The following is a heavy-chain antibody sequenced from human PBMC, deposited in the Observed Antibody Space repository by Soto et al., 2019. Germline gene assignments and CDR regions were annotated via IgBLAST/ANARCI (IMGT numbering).Heavy chain of an antibody. Sequence: PGGSLRLSCSASGFSFNMYGVHWVRQTPGKGLQYVSAISSSGDSTYYADSVKGRFTISRDNSKNTLYLQMNSLRAEDTAVYYCAKDGGYGDYEFNYWGQGTLVTVS. D-gene: IGHD4-17*01. CDR3: AKDGGYGDYEFNY. V-gene: IGHV3-64*04. CDR1: GFSFNMYG. J-gene: IGHJ4*02. CDR2: ISSSGDST.